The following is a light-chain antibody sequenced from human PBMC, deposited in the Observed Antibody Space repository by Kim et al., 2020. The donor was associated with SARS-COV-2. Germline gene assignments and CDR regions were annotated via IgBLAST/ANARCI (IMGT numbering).Light chain of an antibody. CDR1: ERVSSY. J-gene: IGKJ4*01. V-gene: IGKV3-11*01. Sequence: SQGETATRSCRASERVSSYMYPDTQKPGQTPRRVYSEASNRATGMPARFSGSVSGTDITLTIRGLETEEFAVYFCQQRSKWPLTFGGGTKVDSK. CDR2: EAS. CDR3: QQRSKWPLT.